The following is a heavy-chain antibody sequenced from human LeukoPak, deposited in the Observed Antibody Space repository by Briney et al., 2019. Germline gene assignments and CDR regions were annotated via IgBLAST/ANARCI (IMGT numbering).Heavy chain of an antibody. CDR2: INHSGST. V-gene: IGHV4-34*01. CDR3: ARASPRRRSGSYYNINYFDY. D-gene: IGHD3-10*01. J-gene: IGHJ4*02. Sequence: PSETLSLTCAVYGGSFSGYYWSWIRQPPGKGLEWIGEINHSGSTNYNPSLKSRVTISVDTSKNQFSLKLSSVTAADTAVYYCARASPRRRSGSYYNINYFDYWGQGTLVTVSS. CDR1: GGSFSGYY.